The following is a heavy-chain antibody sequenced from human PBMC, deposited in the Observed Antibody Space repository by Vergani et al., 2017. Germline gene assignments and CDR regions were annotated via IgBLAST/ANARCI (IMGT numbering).Heavy chain of an antibody. CDR1: GFSFPGYA. J-gene: IGHJ4*02. CDR3: TKGNRGDTGYFFDY. CDR2: VSGSSATP. D-gene: IGHD5-18*01. Sequence: EVQLLESGGGLVQPGGSLRLSCEASGFSFPGYAMSWVRQAPGKGLEWVSSVSGSSATPYYADSVKGRFIISRDNSKNTLHLQMNSLRADDTAVYYCTKGNRGDTGYFFDYWGQGTLATVSS. V-gene: IGHV3-23*01.